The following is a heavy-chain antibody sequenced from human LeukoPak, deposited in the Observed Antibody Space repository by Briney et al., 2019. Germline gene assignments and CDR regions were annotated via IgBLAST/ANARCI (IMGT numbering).Heavy chain of an antibody. J-gene: IGHJ4*02. CDR1: GLTFTNHG. Sequence: GGSLRLSCVTSGLTFTNHGFHWLRQSAGRGLEWVAFVRNDGFDTYHSNSVKGRFSISRDDSKNTVYLQMNSLRAEDTALYYCARDRGKDYFGDWGQGTQVTVSS. V-gene: IGHV3-30*02. D-gene: IGHD4-23*01. CDR3: ARDRGKDYFGD. CDR2: VRNDGFDT.